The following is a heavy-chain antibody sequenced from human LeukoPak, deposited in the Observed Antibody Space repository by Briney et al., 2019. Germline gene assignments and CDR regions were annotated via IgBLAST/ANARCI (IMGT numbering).Heavy chain of an antibody. D-gene: IGHD6-6*01. CDR3: ARDSSSYYFDY. J-gene: IGHJ4*02. V-gene: IGHV3-66*01. Sequence: GGSLRLSCAASGFTVTSNHMNWVRQAPGKGLEWVSIIYTGGTTHYTDSLKDRFTISRDDSINTLYLQMNSLRAEDTAVYYCARDSSSYYFDYWGQGTLVTVSS. CDR1: GFTVTSNH. CDR2: IYTGGTT.